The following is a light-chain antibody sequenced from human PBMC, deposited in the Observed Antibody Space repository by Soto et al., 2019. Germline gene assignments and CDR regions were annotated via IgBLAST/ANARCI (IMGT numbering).Light chain of an antibody. CDR1: RSIISY. CDR3: QQSYSTPPT. Sequence: DIQMTQSPSSLSASVGDRVTITCRASRSIISYLNWYQQKPGKAPKLLIYAASSLQSGVPSRFSGGGSGTDFTLTISSLQPEDFATYYCQQSYSTPPTFGGGTKVDIK. V-gene: IGKV1-39*01. CDR2: AAS. J-gene: IGKJ4*01.